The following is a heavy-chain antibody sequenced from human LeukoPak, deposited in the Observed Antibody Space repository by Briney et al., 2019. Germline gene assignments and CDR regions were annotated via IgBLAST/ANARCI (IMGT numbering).Heavy chain of an antibody. CDR3: ASSSSSWLYY. V-gene: IGHV1-46*01. D-gene: IGHD6-13*01. CDR2: INPSGGST. CDR1: GYTFTSYY. Sequence: ASMKVSFKASGYTFTSYYMHWVRQAPGQGLEWMGIINPSGGSTSYAQKFQGRVTMTRDMCTSTVYMELSSLRSEDTAVYYCASSSSSWLYYWGQGTLVTVSS. J-gene: IGHJ4*02.